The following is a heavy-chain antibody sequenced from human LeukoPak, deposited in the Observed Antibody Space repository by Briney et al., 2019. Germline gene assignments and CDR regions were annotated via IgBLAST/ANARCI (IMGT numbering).Heavy chain of an antibody. D-gene: IGHD6-6*01. Sequence: SQTLSLTCAISGDSFSRNDAAWNWIRQSPSRGLEWLGRTHYGSGWINDYAVSLGSRIVVSADTSKNQSSLQLNSVTPEDTAVYYCARGRRVYYGMDVWGQGTTVTVSS. CDR3: ARGRRVYYGMDV. J-gene: IGHJ6*02. CDR1: GDSFSRNDAA. CDR2: THYGSGWIN. V-gene: IGHV6-1*01.